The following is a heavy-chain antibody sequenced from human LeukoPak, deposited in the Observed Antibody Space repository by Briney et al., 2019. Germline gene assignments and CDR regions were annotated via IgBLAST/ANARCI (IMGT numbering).Heavy chain of an antibody. V-gene: IGHV1-69*13. J-gene: IGHJ4*02. CDR1: GYTFTSYG. Sequence: SVKVSCKASGYTFTSYGISWVRQAPGQGLEWMGGIIPIFGTANYAQKFQGRVTITADESTSTAYMELSSLRSEDTAVYYCARSYYYDSSGYSTGPPSFDYWGQGTLVTVSS. D-gene: IGHD3-22*01. CDR2: IIPIFGTA. CDR3: ARSYYYDSSGYSTGPPSFDY.